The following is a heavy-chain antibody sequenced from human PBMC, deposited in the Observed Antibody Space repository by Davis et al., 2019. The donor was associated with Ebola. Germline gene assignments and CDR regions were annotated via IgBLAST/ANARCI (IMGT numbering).Heavy chain of an antibody. Sequence: GESLKISCAASGFRSSSYWMSWVRQAPGKGLEWVASIKHDGDEEHYVDSVKGRFTISRDNSKNTLYLQMNSLRAEDTAVYYCAKTPPYTSGWYGSFDNWGQGTLVTVSS. CDR2: IKHDGDEE. CDR3: AKTPPYTSGWYGSFDN. D-gene: IGHD6-19*01. J-gene: IGHJ4*02. CDR1: GFRSSSYW. V-gene: IGHV3-7*01.